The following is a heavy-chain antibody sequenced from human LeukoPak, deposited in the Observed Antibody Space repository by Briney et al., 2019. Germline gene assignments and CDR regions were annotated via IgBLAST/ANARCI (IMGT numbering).Heavy chain of an antibody. J-gene: IGHJ4*02. CDR2: IYYSGST. CDR3: ARGIGWLQSEEFDY. CDR1: GGSISSYY. V-gene: IGHV4-59*01. Sequence: SETLSLTCIVSGGSISSYYWSWIRQPPGKGLEWIGYIYYSGSTNYNPSLKSRVTISVDTSKNQFSLKLSSVTAADTAVYYCARGIGWLQSEEFDYWGQGTLVTVSS. D-gene: IGHD5-24*01.